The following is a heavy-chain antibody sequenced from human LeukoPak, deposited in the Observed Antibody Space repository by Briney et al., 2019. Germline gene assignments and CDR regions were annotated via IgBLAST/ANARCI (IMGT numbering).Heavy chain of an antibody. D-gene: IGHD6-19*01. CDR3: ARAVSSGCKYYFDY. CDR1: GGTFSSCA. V-gene: IGHV1-69*05. J-gene: IGHJ4*02. Sequence: SVKVSCKASGGTFSSCAFSWVRQAPGQGLEWMGGIIPIFGTANYAQKFQGRVTITTDESTSTAYMELSSLRSEDTAVYYCARAVSSGCKYYFDYWGQGTLVTVSS. CDR2: IIPIFGTA.